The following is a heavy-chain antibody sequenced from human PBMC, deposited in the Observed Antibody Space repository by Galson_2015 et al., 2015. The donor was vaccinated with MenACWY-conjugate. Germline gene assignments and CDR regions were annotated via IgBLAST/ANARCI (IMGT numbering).Heavy chain of an antibody. D-gene: IGHD2-15*01. CDR1: DFTVSSNY. CDR3: ARGVGYCSGVTCYGPNDY. V-gene: IGHV3-53*05. CDR2: IYSGGST. Sequence: SLRLSCAASDFTVSSNYMRWVRQAPGKGLEWVSVIYSGGSTYYADSVKGRFTISRDNSKNTLYLQMNSLKTEDTAVYYCARGVGYCSGVTCYGPNDYSGPGTLVTASS. J-gene: IGHJ4*02.